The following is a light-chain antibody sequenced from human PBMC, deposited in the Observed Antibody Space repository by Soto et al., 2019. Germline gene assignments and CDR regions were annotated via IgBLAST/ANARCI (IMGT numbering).Light chain of an antibody. CDR1: SSNIGAGYV. CDR2: GNS. V-gene: IGLV1-40*01. CDR3: QPYDSSLSGWV. Sequence: QSVLTQPPSVSGAPGQRVTISCTGSSSNIGAGYVVHWYQQLPGTAPKLLIYGNSNRPSGVPDRFSGSKSGTSASLAITGLQAEDEADNYCQPYDSSLSGWVFGGGTTLTVL. J-gene: IGLJ3*02.